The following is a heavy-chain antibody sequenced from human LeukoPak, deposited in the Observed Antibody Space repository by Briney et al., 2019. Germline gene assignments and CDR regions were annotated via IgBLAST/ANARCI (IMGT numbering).Heavy chain of an antibody. Sequence: SETLSLTCAVYGGSFSAYYWSWLRQPPGKGLEWIGEINHSGSTNYNPSLKSRVTISVDTSKNQFSLKLSSVTAADTAVYYCARGGPGRMVRGLKRWFDPWGQGTLVTASS. CDR2: INHSGST. CDR3: ARGGPGRMVRGLKRWFDP. J-gene: IGHJ5*02. V-gene: IGHV4-34*01. D-gene: IGHD3-10*01. CDR1: GGSFSAYY.